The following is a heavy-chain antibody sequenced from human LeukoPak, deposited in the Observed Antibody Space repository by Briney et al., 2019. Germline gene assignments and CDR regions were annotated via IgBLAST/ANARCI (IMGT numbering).Heavy chain of an antibody. CDR3: ARDSGVATAIPNYYYYYYMDV. CDR1: GGTFSSYA. J-gene: IGHJ6*03. Sequence: ASVKVSCKASGGTFSSYAISWVRQAPGQGLEWMGRIIPIFGTANYAQKFQGRVTITTDESTSTAYMELSSLRSEDTAVYYCARDSGVATAIPNYYYYYYMDVWGKGTTVTVSS. CDR2: IIPIFGTA. D-gene: IGHD2-21*02. V-gene: IGHV1-69*05.